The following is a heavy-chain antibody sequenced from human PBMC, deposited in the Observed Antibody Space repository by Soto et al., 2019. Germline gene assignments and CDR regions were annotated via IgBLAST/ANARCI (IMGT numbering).Heavy chain of an antibody. CDR1: GYTFTSYD. CDR2: MNPNSGNT. CDR3: ARQYCTNGVCYTGGYDY. V-gene: IGHV1-8*01. D-gene: IGHD2-8*01. J-gene: IGHJ4*02. Sequence: ASVKVSCKASGYTFTSYDINWVRQATGQGLEWMGWMNPNSGNTGYAQKFRGRVTMTRNTSISTAYMELSSLRSEDTAVYYCARQYCTNGVCYTGGYDYWGQGTLVTVSS.